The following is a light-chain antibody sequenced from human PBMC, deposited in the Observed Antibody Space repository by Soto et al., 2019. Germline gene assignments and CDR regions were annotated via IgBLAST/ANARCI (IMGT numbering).Light chain of an antibody. CDR1: SSDVGGYNY. V-gene: IGLV2-14*01. CDR2: DVS. CDR3: SSYTSSSTLEVV. J-gene: IGLJ2*01. Sequence: YALTQPASVSGSPGQSITISCTGTSSDVGGYNYVSWYQQHPGKAPKLMIYDVSNRPSGVSNRFSGSKSGNTASLTISGLQAEDAADYYCSSYTSSSTLEVVFGGGTKLTVL.